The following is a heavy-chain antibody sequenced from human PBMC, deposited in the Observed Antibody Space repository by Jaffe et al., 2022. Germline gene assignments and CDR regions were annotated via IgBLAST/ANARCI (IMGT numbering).Heavy chain of an antibody. V-gene: IGHV1-2*06. J-gene: IGHJ6*03. CDR1: GYTFTGYY. CDR2: INPNSGGT. Sequence: QVQLVQSGAEVKKPGASVKVSCKASGYTFTGYYMHWVRQAPGQGLEWMGRINPNSGGTNYAQKFQGRVTMTRDTSISTAYMELSRLRSDDTAVYYCARDSLRYDIFPTKYYMDVWGKGTTVTVSS. CDR3: ARDSLRYDIFPTKYYMDV. D-gene: IGHD3-9*01.